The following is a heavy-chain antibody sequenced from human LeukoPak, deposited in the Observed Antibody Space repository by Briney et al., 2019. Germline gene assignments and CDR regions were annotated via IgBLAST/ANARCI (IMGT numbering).Heavy chain of an antibody. CDR3: AQSSYNYGLPHN. V-gene: IGHV3-23*01. CDR1: GFTFSSYA. CDR2: ISAGGGST. J-gene: IGHJ4*02. Sequence: GGSLRPSCAASGFTFSSYAMSWVRQAPGKGLEWVSVISAGGGSTYYADSVKGRFTISRDNSKNTLYLQMNSLRAEDTAVYYCAQSSYNYGLPHNWGQGTLVTVSS. D-gene: IGHD5-18*01.